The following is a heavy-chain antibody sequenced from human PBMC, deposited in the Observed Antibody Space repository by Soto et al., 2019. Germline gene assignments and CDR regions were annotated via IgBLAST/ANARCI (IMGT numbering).Heavy chain of an antibody. Sequence: GGSLRLSCAASGFTFSDYYMSWIRQAPGKGLEWVSYISSSGSTIYYADSVKGRFTISRDNAKNSLNLQMNSLRAEDTAVYYCARVSLVVVPAASYYMDVWGKGTTVTVSS. D-gene: IGHD2-2*01. CDR2: ISSSGSTI. CDR3: ARVSLVVVPAASYYMDV. J-gene: IGHJ6*03. V-gene: IGHV3-11*01. CDR1: GFTFSDYY.